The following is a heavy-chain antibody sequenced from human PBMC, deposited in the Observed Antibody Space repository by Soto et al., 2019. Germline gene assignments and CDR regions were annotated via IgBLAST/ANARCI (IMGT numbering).Heavy chain of an antibody. CDR2: INHTGGT. CDR1: GGSVNFYY. Sequence: SATLSRTGGVDGGSVNFYYSTLLRPPHGKGLEWIGEINHTGGTHYNPSLRSRVTISVDQSKNQFSLKLSSVTAADTAVYYCARHYYDSSVSRWFDPWGQGNLVNVAS. CDR3: ARHYYDSSVSRWFDP. D-gene: IGHD3-22*01. J-gene: IGHJ5*02. V-gene: IGHV4-34*01.